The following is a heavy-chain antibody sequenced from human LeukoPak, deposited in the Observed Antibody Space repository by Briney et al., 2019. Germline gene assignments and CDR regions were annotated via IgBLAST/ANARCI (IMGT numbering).Heavy chain of an antibody. J-gene: IGHJ4*02. CDR2: ISGGGDDT. V-gene: IGHV3-23*01. D-gene: IGHD1-26*01. Sequence: GGSLRLSCAASGFTFNTYAMSWVRQAPGKGLEWVSTISGGGDDTYYADSVKGRFTISRDNSKNTLYLQVNSLRAEDTAVYYCAKGGKWDVTPFDYWGQGTLVTASS. CDR1: GFTFNTYA. CDR3: AKGGKWDVTPFDY.